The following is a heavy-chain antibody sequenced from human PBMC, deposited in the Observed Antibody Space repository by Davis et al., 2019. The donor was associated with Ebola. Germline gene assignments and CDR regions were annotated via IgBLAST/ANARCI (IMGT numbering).Heavy chain of an antibody. V-gene: IGHV3-33*08. CDR1: GFTSSSYW. CDR3: ARDPQWLVGFGFDY. D-gene: IGHD6-19*01. J-gene: IGHJ4*02. CDR2: IWYDGSNK. Sequence: GGSLRLPCAASGFTSSSYWMRRVRQAPGKGREWVAVIWYDGSNKYYADSVKGRFTISRDNSKNTLYLQMNSLRAEDTAVYYCARDPQWLVGFGFDYWGQGTLVTVSS.